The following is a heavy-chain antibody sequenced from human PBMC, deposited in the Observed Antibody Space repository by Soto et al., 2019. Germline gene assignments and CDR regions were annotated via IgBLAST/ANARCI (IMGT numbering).Heavy chain of an antibody. CDR2: ISTYNGNT. CDR3: ARGPADYYDNSGNYFFDY. D-gene: IGHD3-22*01. V-gene: IGHV1-18*01. J-gene: IGHJ4*02. CDR1: GYTFTTYG. Sequence: QVPLVQSGAEVKKPGASVKVSCKASGYTFTTYGMSWVRQAPGQGLDWMGWISTYNGNTKYAERLQGRVTMTTDTTTSTGYMELRSLRSDDAAGYYCARGPADYYDNSGNYFFDYWGQGTLVTVSS.